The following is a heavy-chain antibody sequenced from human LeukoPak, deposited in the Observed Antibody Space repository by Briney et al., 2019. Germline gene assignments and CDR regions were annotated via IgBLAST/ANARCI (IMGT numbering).Heavy chain of an antibody. D-gene: IGHD6-19*01. J-gene: IGHJ4*02. CDR3: ARVTGYSSGWLDY. CDR1: GGTFSSYA. V-gene: IGHV1-69*13. Sequence: ASVEVSCKASGGTFSSYAISWVRQAPGQGLEWMGGIIPIFGTANYAQKFQGRVTITADESTSTAYMELSSLRSEDTAVYYCARVTGYSSGWLDYWGQGTLVTVSS. CDR2: IIPIFGTA.